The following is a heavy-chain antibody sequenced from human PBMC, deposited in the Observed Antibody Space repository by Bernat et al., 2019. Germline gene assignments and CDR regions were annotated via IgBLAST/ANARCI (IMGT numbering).Heavy chain of an antibody. Sequence: EVQLVESGGGLVQPGGSLRLSCAASGFTFKTYDMSWVRQAPGKGLVWVSIISGSGVSTYYADSVKARFTISRDNSKNTLYLQMNSLTAEDTAIYYCAKGSSYFDYWGQGTLVTVSS. D-gene: IGHD1-26*01. J-gene: IGHJ4*02. V-gene: IGHV3-23*04. CDR1: GFTFKTYD. CDR3: AKGSSYFDY. CDR2: ISGSGVST.